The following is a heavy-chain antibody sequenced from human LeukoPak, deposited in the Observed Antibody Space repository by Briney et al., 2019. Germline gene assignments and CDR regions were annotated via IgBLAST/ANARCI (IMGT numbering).Heavy chain of an antibody. Sequence: SETLSLTCPVSGGSLNSYYWSWVRQPPGKGLEWIGYIHYSGTTNYNPSLKSRVTISVDTSKSQFSLKLSSVTAADTAVYYCARDTYYYAIWGQGTLVTVSS. CDR3: ARDTYYYAI. CDR2: IHYSGTT. J-gene: IGHJ4*02. D-gene: IGHD3-10*01. V-gene: IGHV4-59*01. CDR1: GGSLNSYY.